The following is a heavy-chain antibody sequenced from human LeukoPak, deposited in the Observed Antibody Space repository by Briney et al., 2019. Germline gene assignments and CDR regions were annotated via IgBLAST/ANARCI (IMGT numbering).Heavy chain of an antibody. CDR3: ARAGSYFYYGMDV. V-gene: IGHV4-59*02. J-gene: IGHJ6*02. CDR2: IYYSGHT. CDR1: GGSVSSYY. Sequence: SETLSLTCTVSGGSVSSYYWSWIRQPPGKGLEWIGYIYYSGHTTYNSSLKSRVTISVDTSKNQFSLKLSSVTAADTAVYYCARAGSYFYYGMDVWGQGPTVTVSS.